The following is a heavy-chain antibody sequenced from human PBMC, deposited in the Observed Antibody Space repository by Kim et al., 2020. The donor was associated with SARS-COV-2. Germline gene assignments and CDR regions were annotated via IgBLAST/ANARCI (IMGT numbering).Heavy chain of an antibody. V-gene: IGHV3-9*01. D-gene: IGHD3-10*01. CDR2: ISWNSGII. J-gene: IGHJ5*02. CDR3: ARSSTFHGSGTYADQ. CDR1: GFTFSDYV. Sequence: GESLRLSCVASGFTFSDYVMHWVRQAPGKGLEWVSHISWNSGIIAYADSVKGRFTISRDNAKKSLYLQMNSLIPEDTAFYYCARSSTFHGSGTYADQWGLGALVTVSS.